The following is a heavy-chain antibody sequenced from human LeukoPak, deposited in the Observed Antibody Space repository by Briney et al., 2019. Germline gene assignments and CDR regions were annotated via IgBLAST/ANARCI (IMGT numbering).Heavy chain of an antibody. V-gene: IGHV4-30-4*08. CDR2: IYDTEST. J-gene: IGHJ4*02. CDR3: ARDLYGATAGLGGFDY. CDR1: GGSIGGADFY. D-gene: IGHD6-13*01. Sequence: ASETLSLTCTVSGGSIGGADFYWSWIRQPPGKGLEWLGYIYDTESTYYNPFLNGRVTISIDKSKSQFSLELNSVTAADTAIYYCARDLYGATAGLGGFDYWGQGALVTVST.